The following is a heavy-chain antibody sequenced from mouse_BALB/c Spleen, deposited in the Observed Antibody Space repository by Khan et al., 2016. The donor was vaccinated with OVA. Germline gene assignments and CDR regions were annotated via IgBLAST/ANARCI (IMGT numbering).Heavy chain of an antibody. Sequence: QVQLQQPGPELVRPGVSVKISCKGSGYTFTDYAMYWVKQSHAKSLEWIGLISTYSGNTNYNQKFKGKATMTVDTSSSTAYMELARLTSEDSAIYCCARPAYDGYYDYWGQGTTLTVSS. CDR3: ARPAYDGYYDY. V-gene: IGHV1S137*01. D-gene: IGHD2-3*01. CDR2: ISTYSGNT. CDR1: GYTFTDYA. J-gene: IGHJ2*01.